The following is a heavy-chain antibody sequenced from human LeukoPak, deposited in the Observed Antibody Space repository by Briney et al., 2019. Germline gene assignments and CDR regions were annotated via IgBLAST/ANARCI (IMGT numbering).Heavy chain of an antibody. V-gene: IGHV3-48*01. D-gene: IGHD5-18*01. CDR3: ARDTLHSYGHGVAY. Sequence: GGSLRLSCAASGFTFSSYGMTWVRQAPGKGLEWVSYISSSSSTIYYADSVKGRFTISRDNSKNTLFLQMNSLRAEDTAVYYCARDTLHSYGHGVAYWGQGTLVTVSS. J-gene: IGHJ4*02. CDR2: ISSSSSTI. CDR1: GFTFSSYG.